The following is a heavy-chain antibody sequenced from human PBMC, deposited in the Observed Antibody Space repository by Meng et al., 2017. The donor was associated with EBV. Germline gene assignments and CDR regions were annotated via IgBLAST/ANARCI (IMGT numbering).Heavy chain of an antibody. Sequence: QVQLQESGPGLVKPSEALSVTFTVSGGSVNYESYYWGWIRQPPGKGLEYIGYSYYTGSTNYNSALKSRVTITLEKSKNQFSLKLTSLTAADTAIYYCARGDYTNYPRWFDPWGQGTLVTVSA. D-gene: IGHD4-11*01. CDR3: ARGDYTNYPRWFDP. CDR1: GGSVNYESYY. CDR2: SYYTGST. J-gene: IGHJ5*02. V-gene: IGHV4-61*01.